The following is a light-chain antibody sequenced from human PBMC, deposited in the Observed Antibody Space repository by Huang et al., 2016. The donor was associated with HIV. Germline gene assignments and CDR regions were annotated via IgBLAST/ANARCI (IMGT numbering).Light chain of an antibody. CDR2: GAS. CDR3: QQYNRGST. Sequence: EVMMAQSPPVLSVSPGNRATLACRASQSVGSDLAWFQQKPGQAPRLLLYGASTRASGIPGRFSGSGSGTQFTLTINSLQSEDFALYYCQQYNRGSTFGQGTKLDIK. V-gene: IGKV3-15*01. CDR1: QSVGSD. J-gene: IGKJ2*01.